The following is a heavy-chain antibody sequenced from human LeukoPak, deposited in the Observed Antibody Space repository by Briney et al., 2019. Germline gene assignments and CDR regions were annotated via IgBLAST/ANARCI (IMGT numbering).Heavy chain of an antibody. CDR1: GHTFTSYD. D-gene: IGHD6-13*01. Sequence: GASVKVSCKASGHTFTSYDINWVRQAPGQGLEWMGRIIPILGIANYAQKFQGRVTITADKSTSTAYMELSSLRSEDTAVYYCASYSSEDWYFDLWGRGTLVTVSS. CDR3: ASYSSEDWYFDL. V-gene: IGHV1-69*04. CDR2: IIPILGIA. J-gene: IGHJ2*01.